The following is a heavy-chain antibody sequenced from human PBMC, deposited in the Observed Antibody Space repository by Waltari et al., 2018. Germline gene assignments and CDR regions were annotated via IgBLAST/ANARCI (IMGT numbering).Heavy chain of an antibody. V-gene: IGHV4-39*07. CDR3: ARAGYSYGSSFSYYFDY. Sequence: QLQLQESGPGLVKPSETLSLTCTVSGGSISSSRYYWGWIRQTPGKGLEWIGSIYYSGSTYYNPSLKSRVTISVDTSKNQFSLKLSSVTAADTAVYYCARAGYSYGSSFSYYFDYWGQGTLVTVSS. CDR2: IYYSGST. D-gene: IGHD5-18*01. CDR1: GGSISSSRYY. J-gene: IGHJ4*02.